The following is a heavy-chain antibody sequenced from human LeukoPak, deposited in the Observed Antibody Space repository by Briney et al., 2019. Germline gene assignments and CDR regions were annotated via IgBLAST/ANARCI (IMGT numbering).Heavy chain of an antibody. D-gene: IGHD4-17*01. Sequence: GGSLGLSCAASGFTFSSYAMHWVRQAPGKGLEWVAVISYDGSNKYYADSVKGRFTISRDNSKNTLYLQMNSLRAEDTAVYYCAKDYRRMTTVYYFDYWGQGTLVTVSS. CDR1: GFTFSSYA. V-gene: IGHV3-30*04. CDR3: AKDYRRMTTVYYFDY. J-gene: IGHJ4*02. CDR2: ISYDGSNK.